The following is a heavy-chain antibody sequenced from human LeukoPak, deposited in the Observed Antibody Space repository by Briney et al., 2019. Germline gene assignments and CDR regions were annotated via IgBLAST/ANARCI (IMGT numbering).Heavy chain of an antibody. J-gene: IGHJ6*03. Sequence: SETLSLTCTVSGGSISSHYWSWIRQPPGKGLEWIGYIYYSGSTNYNPSLKGRVTISVDTSKNQFSLKLSSATAADTAVYYCARGSSSSVWYYYYYMDVWGKGTTVTVSS. CDR3: ARGSSSSVWYYYYYMDV. V-gene: IGHV4-59*11. CDR1: GGSISSHY. CDR2: IYYSGST. D-gene: IGHD6-6*01.